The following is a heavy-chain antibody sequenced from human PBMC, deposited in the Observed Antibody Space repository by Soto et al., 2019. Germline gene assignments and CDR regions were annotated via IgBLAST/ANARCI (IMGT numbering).Heavy chain of an antibody. J-gene: IGHJ4*02. CDR2: IKSKTDGGTT. D-gene: IGHD3-16*02. CDR1: GFTFSNAW. V-gene: IGHV3-15*01. Sequence: GGSLRLSCAASGFTFSNAWMSWVRQAPGRGLEWVGRIKSKTDGGTTDYAAPVKGRFTISRDDSKNTLYLQMNSLKTEDTAVYYCTTLYDYIWGSYRRKYYFDYWGQGTLVTVSS. CDR3: TTLYDYIWGSYRRKYYFDY.